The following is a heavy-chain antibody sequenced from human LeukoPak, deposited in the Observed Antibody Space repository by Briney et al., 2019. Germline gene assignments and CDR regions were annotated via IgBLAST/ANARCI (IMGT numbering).Heavy chain of an antibody. CDR3: AELGITMIGGV. V-gene: IGHV3-30*04. Sequence: PGGSLRLSCAASGFTFSSSTMHWVLQAPGKGLEWLAVISYDGSNKYYAESVKGRFTISRDNAKNSLYLQMNSLRAEDTAVYYCAELGITMIGGVWGKGTTVTISS. D-gene: IGHD3-10*02. CDR1: GFTFSSST. CDR2: ISYDGSNK. J-gene: IGHJ6*04.